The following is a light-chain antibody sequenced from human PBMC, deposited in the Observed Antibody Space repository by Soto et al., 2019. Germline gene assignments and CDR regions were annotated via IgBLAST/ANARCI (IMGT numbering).Light chain of an antibody. CDR1: SSDVGGYNY. CDR3: TSFTSSSTWV. J-gene: IGLJ3*02. CDR2: EVS. Sequence: QSALTQPASVSGSPGQSITISCTGTSSDVGGYNYVSWFQQHPGKAPKLKIYEVSNRPSGVPNRFSGSKSGYTASLTISELQAEDEADYYCTSFTSSSTWVFGGGTQLTVL. V-gene: IGLV2-14*03.